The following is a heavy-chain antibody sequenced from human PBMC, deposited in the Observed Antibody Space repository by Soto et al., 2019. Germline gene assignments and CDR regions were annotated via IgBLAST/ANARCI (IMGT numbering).Heavy chain of an antibody. V-gene: IGHV3-30-3*01. CDR1: GITFSSYA. D-gene: IGHD5-18*01. J-gene: IGHJ6*02. CDR2: ISLGGNNK. CDR3: AGVLIYTAYYFYGMEF. Sequence: GGSLRLSCVTSGITFSSYAMNWVRQAPGKGLEWVSLISLGGNNKDYADSVKGRFSISRDNSRNTVYLQMDSLRVEDTAVYYCAGVLIYTAYYFYGMEFWGQGTTVTVSS.